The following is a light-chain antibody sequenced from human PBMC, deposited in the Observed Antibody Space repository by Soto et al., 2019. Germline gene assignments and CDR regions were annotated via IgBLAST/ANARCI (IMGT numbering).Light chain of an antibody. CDR1: QSVSTY. Sequence: EIVLTQSPATLSLSPGERATLSGRASQSVSTYLAWYQQKPGQAPRLLIYDVSNRATGIPARFSGSGSGTDFTLTISGLEPEDFAVYYCQQRTDWPITFGQGTRLEIK. V-gene: IGKV3-11*01. CDR3: QQRTDWPIT. CDR2: DVS. J-gene: IGKJ5*01.